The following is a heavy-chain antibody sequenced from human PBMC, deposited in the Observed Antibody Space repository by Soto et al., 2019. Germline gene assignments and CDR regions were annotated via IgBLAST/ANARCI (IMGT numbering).Heavy chain of an antibody. V-gene: IGHV3-74*01. CDR1: GFTFSNYW. J-gene: IGHJ4*02. CDR2: IKSDGSGT. CDR3: ENTYWPLGNE. Sequence: GGSLRLSCAVSGFTFSNYWMHWVRQAPGKGLVWVSRIKSDGSGTRYADSVKGRFTISTDTAKNTLYLQMNSLRVEDTAVYYCENTYWPLGNEWGQGIPGTVAS. D-gene: IGHD2-8*02.